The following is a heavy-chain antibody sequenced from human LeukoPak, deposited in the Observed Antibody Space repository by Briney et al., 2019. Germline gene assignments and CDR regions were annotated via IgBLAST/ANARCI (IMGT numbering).Heavy chain of an antibody. Sequence: GVSLRLSCAASGFTFSSCSMNWVRQAPGKGLEWVSSISSSSSYIYYADSVKGRFTISRDNAKNSLYLQMNSLRAEDTAVYYCARDAYCSGGSCYSSYFDYWGQGTLVTVSS. J-gene: IGHJ4*02. CDR3: ARDAYCSGGSCYSSYFDY. V-gene: IGHV3-21*01. D-gene: IGHD2-15*01. CDR1: GFTFSSCS. CDR2: ISSSSSYI.